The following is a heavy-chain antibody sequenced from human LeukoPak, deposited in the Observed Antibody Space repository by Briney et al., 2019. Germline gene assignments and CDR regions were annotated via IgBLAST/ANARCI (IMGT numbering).Heavy chain of an antibody. CDR1: GYTFTGYY. D-gene: IGHD6-13*01. CDR3: ARVRLAAAGYFDY. J-gene: IGHJ4*02. CDR2: INPNSGGT. V-gene: IGHV1-2*02. Sequence: GASVKVSCKASGYTFTGYYMHWVRQAPAQGLEWMGWINPNSGGTNYAQKFQGRVTMTRDTSISTAYMELSRLRSDDTAVYYCARVRLAAAGYFDYWGQGTLVTVSS.